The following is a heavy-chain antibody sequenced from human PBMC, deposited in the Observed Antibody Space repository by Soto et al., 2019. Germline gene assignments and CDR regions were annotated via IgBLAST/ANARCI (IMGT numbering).Heavy chain of an antibody. D-gene: IGHD5-12*01. Sequence: GGSLRLSCAASGFTFSSYAMHWVRQAPGKGLEWVAVISYDGSNKYYADSVKGRFTISRDNSKNTLYLQMNSLRAEDTAVYYCARDLGDGYNYHYYYYGMHVWGQGTTVTVSS. CDR3: ARDLGDGYNYHYYYYGMHV. CDR1: GFTFSSYA. J-gene: IGHJ6*02. CDR2: ISYDGSNK. V-gene: IGHV3-30-3*01.